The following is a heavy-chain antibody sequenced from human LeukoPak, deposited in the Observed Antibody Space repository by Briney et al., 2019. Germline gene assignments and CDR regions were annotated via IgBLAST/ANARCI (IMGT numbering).Heavy chain of an antibody. CDR1: GFTFSSYW. CDR3: ARDDCSSISCYHNWFDP. D-gene: IGHD2-2*01. Sequence: GGSLRLSCAASGFTFSSYWMSWVRQAPGKGLDGWANIKQDGSEKYYVDSVKGRFTISRDNAKNSLYLQMNSLRAEDTAVYYCARDDCSSISCYHNWFDPWGQGTLVTVSS. J-gene: IGHJ5*02. CDR2: IKQDGSEK. V-gene: IGHV3-7*01.